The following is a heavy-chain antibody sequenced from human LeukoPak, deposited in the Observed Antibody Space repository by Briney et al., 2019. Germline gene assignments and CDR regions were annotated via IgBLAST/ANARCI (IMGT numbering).Heavy chain of an antibody. V-gene: IGHV3-23*01. CDR1: GFTFSSYA. J-gene: IGHJ4*02. Sequence: GASLRLSCAASGFTFSSYAMSWVRQAPGKGLEWVSAISGSGGSTYYADSVKGRFTISRDSSKNTLYLQMNSLRAEDTAVYYCAKPRGYSYGADYWGQGTLVTVSS. D-gene: IGHD5-18*01. CDR3: AKPRGYSYGADY. CDR2: ISGSGGST.